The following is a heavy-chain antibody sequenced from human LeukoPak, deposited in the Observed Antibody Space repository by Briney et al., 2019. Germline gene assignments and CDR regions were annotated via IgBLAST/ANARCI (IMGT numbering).Heavy chain of an antibody. Sequence: GGSLRLSCAASGFTVSSKYMSWVRQAPGKGLEWVSVVYSAGSTYYADSVKGRFTISRDNSKNTLYLQMYSLRADDTAVYYCARRAGAYSHPYDYWGQGTLVTVSS. CDR2: VYSAGST. D-gene: IGHD4/OR15-4a*01. CDR3: ARRAGAYSHPYDY. V-gene: IGHV3-53*01. J-gene: IGHJ4*02. CDR1: GFTVSSKY.